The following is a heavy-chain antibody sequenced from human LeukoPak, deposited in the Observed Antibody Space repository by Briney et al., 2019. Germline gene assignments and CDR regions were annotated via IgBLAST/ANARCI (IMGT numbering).Heavy chain of an antibody. CDR1: GGSISSNGYY. D-gene: IGHD3-22*01. J-gene: IGHJ4*02. CDR3: ARDGDSTGYYFAY. CDR2: IYYSGST. V-gene: IGHV4-31*03. Sequence: SQTLSLTCTVSGGSISSNGYYWSWIRQQPGKGLEWIGYIYYSGSTYYNPSLTSRVTISVDTSKSHFSLKLSSVTAADTAVYYCARDGDSTGYYFAYWGQGTLVTVSS.